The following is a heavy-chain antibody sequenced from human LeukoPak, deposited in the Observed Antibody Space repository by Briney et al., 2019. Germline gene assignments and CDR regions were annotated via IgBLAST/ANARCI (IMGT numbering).Heavy chain of an antibody. V-gene: IGHV3-20*04. Sequence: GGSLRLSCAASGFTFDDYGMSWVRQAPGKGLEWFSGINWNGGSTGYADSVKGRFTISRDNAKNSLYLQMNSLRAEDTALYYCARAGGDYGDGYAYFDYWGQGTLVTVSS. CDR2: INWNGGST. CDR3: ARAGGDYGDGYAYFDY. D-gene: IGHD4-17*01. J-gene: IGHJ4*02. CDR1: GFTFDDYG.